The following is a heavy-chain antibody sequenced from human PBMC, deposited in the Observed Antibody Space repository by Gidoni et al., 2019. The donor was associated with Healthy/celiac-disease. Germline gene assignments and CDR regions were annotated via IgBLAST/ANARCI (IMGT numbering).Heavy chain of an antibody. Sequence: EVQLVESGGGLVQPGWSLRLSCAASGFTFSSYEMNWVRQAPGKGLEWVSYISSSGSTIYYADSVKGRFTISRDNAKNSLYLQMNSLRAEDTAVYYCARDPPSGSYDYWGQGTLVTVSS. D-gene: IGHD1-26*01. CDR2: ISSSGSTI. CDR3: ARDPPSGSYDY. CDR1: GFTFSSYE. J-gene: IGHJ4*02. V-gene: IGHV3-48*03.